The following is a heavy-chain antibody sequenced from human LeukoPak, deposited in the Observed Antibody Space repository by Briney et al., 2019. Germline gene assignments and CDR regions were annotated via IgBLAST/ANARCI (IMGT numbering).Heavy chain of an antibody. V-gene: IGHV3-33*08. CDR2: ILNDGSQE. CDR1: GFTFSSYG. J-gene: IGHJ3*02. Sequence: GGSLRLSRAASGFTFSSYGMHWVRQAPGKGLEWVAVILNDGSQEKYADSVKGRFTISRDNSKNTLFLQMNSLRAEDTAVYYCARDDALGDNAFDICGQGTMFTVSS. CDR3: ARDDALGDNAFDI. D-gene: IGHD3-16*01.